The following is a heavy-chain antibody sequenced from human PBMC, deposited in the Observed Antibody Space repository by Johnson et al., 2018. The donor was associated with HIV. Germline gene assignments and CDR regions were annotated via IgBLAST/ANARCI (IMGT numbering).Heavy chain of an antibody. D-gene: IGHD1-14*01. CDR2: ISYDGSNK. V-gene: IGHV3-30-3*01. Sequence: QVQLVESGGGVVQPGRSLRLSCAASGFTFSSYAMHWVRQAPGKGLEWVAVISYDGSNKYYADSVKGRFTISRDNSKNTLYLQMNSLRAEDTAVFYCARGRSGILILDDAFDIWGQGTMVTVSS. J-gene: IGHJ3*02. CDR1: GFTFSSYA. CDR3: ARGRSGILILDDAFDI.